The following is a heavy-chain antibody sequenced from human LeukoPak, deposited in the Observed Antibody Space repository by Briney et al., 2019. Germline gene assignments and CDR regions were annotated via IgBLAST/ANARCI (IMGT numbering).Heavy chain of an antibody. V-gene: IGHV4-59*01. CDR1: GGPISSYY. Sequence: SETLSLTCTVSGGPISSYYWSWIRQPPGKALEWIGYIYYSGSTNYNPSLKSRVTMSVDTSKNQFSLKLSSVTAADTAVYYCARGITFGDFDYWGQGTLVTVSS. J-gene: IGHJ4*02. D-gene: IGHD3-16*01. CDR2: IYYSGST. CDR3: ARGITFGDFDY.